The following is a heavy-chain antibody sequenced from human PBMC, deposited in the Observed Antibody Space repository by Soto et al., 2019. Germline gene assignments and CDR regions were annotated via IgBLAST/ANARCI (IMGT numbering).Heavy chain of an antibody. V-gene: IGHV1-2*02. CDR1: GYTFTDYY. D-gene: IGHD2-8*01. CDR2: INPNSGAT. Sequence: ASVKVSCKASGYTFTDYYMHWVRQAPGQGLEWMGWINPNSGATSYAQRFQGRVTMTRDTSISTAYMELSRLTSDDTAVYYCAREGGDIVQMVYALPWYWGQGTLVTVSS. J-gene: IGHJ4*02. CDR3: AREGGDIVQMVYALPWY.